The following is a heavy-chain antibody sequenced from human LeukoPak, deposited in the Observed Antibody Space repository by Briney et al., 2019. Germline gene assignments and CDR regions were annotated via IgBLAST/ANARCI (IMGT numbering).Heavy chain of an antibody. D-gene: IGHD3-10*01. CDR1: GYSLTSYW. V-gene: IGHV5-51*01. Sequence: GESLKISCKGSGYSLTSYWIGWVRQMPGKGLERTGIIYPGDSDTRYSPSFQGQVTISADKSISTAYLQWSSLKASDTAMYYCARLTMVRGVNVNWFDPWGQGTLVTVSS. CDR2: IYPGDSDT. CDR3: ARLTMVRGVNVNWFDP. J-gene: IGHJ5*02.